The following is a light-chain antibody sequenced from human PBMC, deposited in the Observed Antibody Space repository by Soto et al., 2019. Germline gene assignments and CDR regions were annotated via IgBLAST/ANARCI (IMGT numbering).Light chain of an antibody. J-gene: IGLJ1*01. CDR3: SSYSSSTTFV. CDR1: SSDVGGYNS. Sequence: QSALAQPASVSGSHGQSITISCTGTSSDVGGYNSVSWYQQPPDKAPKLMIYQVSNRPSGISNRFSGSKSGNTASLTISGLQAEDEADYYCSSYSSSTTFVFGSGTKVTVL. CDR2: QVS. V-gene: IGLV2-14*01.